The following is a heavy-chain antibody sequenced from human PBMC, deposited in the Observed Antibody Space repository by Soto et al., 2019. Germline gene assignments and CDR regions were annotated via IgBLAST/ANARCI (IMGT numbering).Heavy chain of an antibody. CDR1: GGSISSYY. CDR3: ASSRDYGAEYFQH. D-gene: IGHD4-17*01. J-gene: IGHJ1*01. CDR2: IYYSGST. V-gene: IGHV4-59*08. Sequence: SETLSLTCTVSGGSISSYYGSWIRQPPGKGLEWIGYIYYSGSTNYNPSLKSRVTISVDTSKNQFSLKLSSVTAADTAVYYCASSRDYGAEYFQHWGQGTLVTVSS.